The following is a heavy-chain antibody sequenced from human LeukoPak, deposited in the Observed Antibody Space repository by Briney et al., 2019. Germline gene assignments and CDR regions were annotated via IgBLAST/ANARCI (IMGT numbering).Heavy chain of an antibody. CDR1: GGSISSGGYY. CDR2: IYHSGST. D-gene: IGHD6-13*01. Sequence: SETLSLTCTVSGGSISSGGYYWSWIRQPPGKGLEWIGYIYHSGSTYYNPSLKSRATISVDRSKNQFSLKQSSVTAADTAVYYCARDPSPIAAAGTGDYWGQGTLVTVSS. J-gene: IGHJ4*02. V-gene: IGHV4-30-2*01. CDR3: ARDPSPIAAAGTGDY.